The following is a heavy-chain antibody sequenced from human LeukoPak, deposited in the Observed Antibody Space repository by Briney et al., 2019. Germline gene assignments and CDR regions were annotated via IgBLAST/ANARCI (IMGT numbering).Heavy chain of an antibody. V-gene: IGHV3-23*01. CDR3: AKFHTVTTTY. Sequence: GGSLRLSCAAFGFTFSTCAMSWVRQAPGKGVEWVSGISGSGGGTYYADSVKGRFTISRDNSKNTLYVQMNSLRAEDTAVYYCAKFHTVTTTYWGQGTLVTVSS. D-gene: IGHD4-11*01. J-gene: IGHJ4*02. CDR1: GFTFSTCA. CDR2: ISGSGGGT.